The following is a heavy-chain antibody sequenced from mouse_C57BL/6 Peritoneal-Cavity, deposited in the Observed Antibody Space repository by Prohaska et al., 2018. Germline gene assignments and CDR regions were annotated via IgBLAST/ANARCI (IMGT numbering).Heavy chain of an antibody. CDR1: GYSITRGYY. Sequence: TISFTGYSITRGYYWNWIRQFPGNTLEWMGYISYDGSNNYNPSLKNRISITRDTSKNQFFRKLNSVTTEDTATYYCASSNYAWFAYWGQGTLVTVSA. V-gene: IGHV3-6*01. CDR3: ASSNYAWFAY. D-gene: IGHD2-5*01. J-gene: IGHJ3*01. CDR2: ISYDGSN.